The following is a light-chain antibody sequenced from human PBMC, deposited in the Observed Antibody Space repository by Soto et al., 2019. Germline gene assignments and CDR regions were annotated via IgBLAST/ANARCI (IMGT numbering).Light chain of an antibody. J-gene: IGKJ1*01. CDR1: QSVCRNY. CDR2: DAS. CDR3: QVYGSSSKT. V-gene: IGKV3-20*01. Sequence: EIVLTQSPGTLSLSPGDRAARSCRASQSVCRNYLAWYQQKPGQAPRLLIYDASTRATGIPDRFSGSGSETDFTLTISRLEPEDFAVYFCQVYGSSSKTFGQGTKVDIK.